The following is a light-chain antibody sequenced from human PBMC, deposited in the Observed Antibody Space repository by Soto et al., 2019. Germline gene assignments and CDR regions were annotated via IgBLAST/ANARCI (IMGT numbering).Light chain of an antibody. J-gene: IGLJ3*02. Sequence: QSVLTQPPSVSGAPGQRVTISCTGTSSNIGAGYDVHWYQQLPGKAPTLLIYSNNDRPSGVPDRFSGSKSGTSASLAITGLQADDEADYYGHSYDSSLRAVVFGGGTKLTVL. CDR1: SSNIGAGYD. CDR3: HSYDSSLRAVV. V-gene: IGLV1-40*01. CDR2: SNN.